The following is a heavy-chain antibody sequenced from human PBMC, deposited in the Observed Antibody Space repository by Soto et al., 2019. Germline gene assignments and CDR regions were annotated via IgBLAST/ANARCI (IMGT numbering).Heavy chain of an antibody. V-gene: IGHV3-23*01. D-gene: IGHD2-15*01. CDR3: AKYSELVLSADDAFDI. CDR2: ISGSGGST. J-gene: IGHJ3*02. CDR1: GFTFSSYA. Sequence: EVQLLESGGGLVQPGGSLRLSCAASGFTFSSYAMSWVRQAPGKGLEWVSAISGSGGSTYYADSVKGRFTISRDNSKNTLYLQMNSLRAEDTAVYYCAKYSELVLSADDAFDIWGQGTMVTVSS.